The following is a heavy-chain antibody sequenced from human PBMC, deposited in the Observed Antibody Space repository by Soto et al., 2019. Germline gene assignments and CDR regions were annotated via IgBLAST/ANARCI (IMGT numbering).Heavy chain of an antibody. CDR1: GFTFSSYD. Sequence: GGSLRLSCAASGFTFSSYDMHWVRQATGKGLEWVSAIGTAGDTYYPGSVKGRFTISRENAKNSLYLQMNSLRAEDTAVYYCARGLSYYDSSGYYLYFDYWGQGTLVTVSS. V-gene: IGHV3-13*01. CDR3: ARGLSYYDSSGYYLYFDY. D-gene: IGHD3-22*01. J-gene: IGHJ4*02. CDR2: IGTAGDT.